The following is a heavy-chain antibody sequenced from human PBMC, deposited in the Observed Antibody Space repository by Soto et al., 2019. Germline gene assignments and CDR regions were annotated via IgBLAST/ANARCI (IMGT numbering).Heavy chain of an antibody. D-gene: IGHD2-15*01. CDR2: IIPIFGTA. V-gene: IGHV1-69*13. Sequence: ASVKVSCKASGGTFSSYAISWVRQAPEQGLEWMGGIIPIFGTANYAQKFQGRVTITADESTSTAYMELSSLRSEDTAVYYCARDNSAGVVAARPLSGDYGMDVWGQGTTVTVSS. CDR1: GGTFSSYA. CDR3: ARDNSAGVVAARPLSGDYGMDV. J-gene: IGHJ6*02.